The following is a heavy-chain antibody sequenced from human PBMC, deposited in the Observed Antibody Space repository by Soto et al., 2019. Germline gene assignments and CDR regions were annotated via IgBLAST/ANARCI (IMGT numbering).Heavy chain of an antibody. Sequence: EVQLLESGGGLVQPGGSLRLSCVASGFTFSSYAMSWVRQAPGKGLEWVSAISGSGGSTYYADSVKGRFTISRDNSKNTLYLQMNSLRAEDTAVYYCANGKTWGSYRYRTGRYYFDYWGQGTLVTVSS. CDR3: ANGKTWGSYRYRTGRYYFDY. CDR2: ISGSGGST. D-gene: IGHD3-16*02. J-gene: IGHJ4*02. V-gene: IGHV3-23*01. CDR1: GFTFSSYA.